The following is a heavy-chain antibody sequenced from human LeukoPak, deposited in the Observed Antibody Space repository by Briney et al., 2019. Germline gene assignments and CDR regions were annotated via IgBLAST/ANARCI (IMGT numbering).Heavy chain of an antibody. V-gene: IGHV5-51*01. J-gene: IGHJ4*02. CDR2: IFPGDSDT. D-gene: IGHD3-22*01. CDR1: GYSFINYW. CDR3: ARPSYYDSSGYSFFDQ. Sequence: GESLKISCKVSGYSFINYWIGWVRQMPGKGLEWMGIIFPGDSDTKYSPSFQGQVTISADRSIDTAYLQWSSLKASDTAMYYCARPSYYDSSGYSFFDQWGQGTLVTVSS.